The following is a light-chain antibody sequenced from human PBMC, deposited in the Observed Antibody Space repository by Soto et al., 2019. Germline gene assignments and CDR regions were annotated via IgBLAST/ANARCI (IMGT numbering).Light chain of an antibody. J-gene: IGKJ4*01. V-gene: IGKV3-15*01. CDR3: HHYSNWPLT. CDR2: GAS. CDR1: QSVSSN. Sequence: EIVMTQSPATLSVSPGERVTLSCWASQSVSSNLAWYQQKPGQAPRLLMFGASTRATGIPDRFSGSGSGTDFTITISSLQSEDRAVSYGHHYSNWPLTFGGGTKVEI.